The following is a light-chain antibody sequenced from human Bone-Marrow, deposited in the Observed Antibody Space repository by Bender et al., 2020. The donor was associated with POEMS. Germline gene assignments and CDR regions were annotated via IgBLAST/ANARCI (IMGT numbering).Light chain of an antibody. CDR3: SSYTSGSTLVA. Sequence: QSALTQPASVSGSPGQSTTISCTGTSSDLGGHNFVSWYQQHPGVAPKLMIYDVSNRPSGVSHRFSGSKSGSTASLTISGLQAEDEADYYCSSYTSGSTLVAFGGGTKLTVL. V-gene: IGLV2-14*03. CDR1: SSDLGGHNF. J-gene: IGLJ2*01. CDR2: DVS.